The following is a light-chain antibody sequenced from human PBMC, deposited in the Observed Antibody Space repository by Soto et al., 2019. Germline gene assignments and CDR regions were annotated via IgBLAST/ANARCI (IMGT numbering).Light chain of an antibody. V-gene: IGLV2-14*01. CDR1: SSDVGGYNY. CDR2: EVS. CDR3: SSYTSSSTPRV. Sequence: QSALTQPASVSGSPGQSITISCTGTSSDVGGYNYVSWYQQHPGKAPKLMSYEVSNRPSGVSNRFSGSKSGNTASLTISGLQAEDEADYDCSSYTSSSTPRVFGGGTKVTVL. J-gene: IGLJ2*01.